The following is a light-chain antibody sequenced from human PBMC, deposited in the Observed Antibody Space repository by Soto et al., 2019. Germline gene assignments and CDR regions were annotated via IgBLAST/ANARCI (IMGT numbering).Light chain of an antibody. Sequence: EIVLTQSPGILSLSPGERATLSCKASQSVTSTYLAWYQQKTGQAPRLLIYGASSRATSVPDRFSGSGSGTDFTLIISRLETEDFAVYFCQQYGTSPPYTFGQRTKLDIK. V-gene: IGKV3-20*01. J-gene: IGKJ2*01. CDR1: QSVTSTY. CDR3: QQYGTSPPYT. CDR2: GAS.